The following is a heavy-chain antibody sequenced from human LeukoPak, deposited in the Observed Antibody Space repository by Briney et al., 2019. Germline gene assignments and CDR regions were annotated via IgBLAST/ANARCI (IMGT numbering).Heavy chain of an antibody. Sequence: GGSLRLSCAASGFTFSNYYMTWVRQAPGKGLEWVSTISVSATNTYYADSLKGRFTISRDKSKNTLYLQMKSLRVDDTAVYYCATITSMRVVLISWGQGTLVTVSS. J-gene: IGHJ1*01. CDR1: GFTFSNYY. CDR2: ISVSATNT. D-gene: IGHD3-22*01. V-gene: IGHV3-23*01. CDR3: ATITSMRVVLIS.